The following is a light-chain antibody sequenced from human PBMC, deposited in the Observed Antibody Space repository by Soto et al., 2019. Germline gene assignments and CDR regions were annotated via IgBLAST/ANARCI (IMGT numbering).Light chain of an antibody. CDR2: AAS. V-gene: IGKV1-39*01. Sequence: DIRMTQSPSSLSASVGDRVSITCRASQSISNFLNWYQQKPGKAPKLLIYAASNLHSGVPSRFSGSGSGTEFTPAITSLQPEDFATYYCQQSYSSPAFTFGPGTKVDVK. CDR1: QSISNF. CDR3: QQSYSSPAFT. J-gene: IGKJ3*01.